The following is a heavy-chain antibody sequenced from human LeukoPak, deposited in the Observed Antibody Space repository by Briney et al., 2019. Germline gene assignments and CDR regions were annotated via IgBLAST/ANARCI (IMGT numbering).Heavy chain of an antibody. CDR2: IIPTLGTT. J-gene: IGHJ3*01. V-gene: IGHV1-69*06. D-gene: IGHD2-8*01. CDR1: GDTFSIYA. CDR3: ASYCSNGVCYRGHAFDV. Sequence: ASVKVSCKASGDTFSIYAISWVRRAPGQGLECMGGIIPTLGTTNYAQKFQGRVTITADKSTNTAYMELSSLRSEDTAVYYCASYCSNGVCYRGHAFDVWGQGTMVTVSS.